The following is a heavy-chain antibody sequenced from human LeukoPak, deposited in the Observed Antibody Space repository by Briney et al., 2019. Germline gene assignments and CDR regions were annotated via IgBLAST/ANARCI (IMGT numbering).Heavy chain of an antibody. J-gene: IGHJ3*02. Sequence: GGSLRLSCAASGFTFDDYGMSWVRQAPGKGLEWVSGINWNGGSTGYADSVKGRFTISRDNAKNSLYLQMNSLRAEDTALYYCAREVGSSSWTDAFDIWGQGTMVTVSS. CDR3: AREVGSSSWTDAFDI. CDR1: GFTFDDYG. V-gene: IGHV3-20*04. CDR2: INWNGGST. D-gene: IGHD6-13*01.